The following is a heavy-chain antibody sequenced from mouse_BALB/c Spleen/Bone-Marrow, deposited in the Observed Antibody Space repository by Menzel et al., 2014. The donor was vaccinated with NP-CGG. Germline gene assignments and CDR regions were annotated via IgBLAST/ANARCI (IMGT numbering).Heavy chain of an antibody. CDR3: ARGGLDFDY. V-gene: IGHV3-1*02. J-gene: IGHJ2*01. CDR2: IHYSGGA. Sequence: VQLKQSGPDLVRPSQSLSLTCTVTGYSITSGYTWHWIRQFPGNKLEWMGDIHYSGGANYNPSLKSRISITRNTSKNHFFLQLNSVTTEDTATYYCARGGLDFDYWGQGATLTVSS. CDR1: GYSITSGYT. D-gene: IGHD3-3*01.